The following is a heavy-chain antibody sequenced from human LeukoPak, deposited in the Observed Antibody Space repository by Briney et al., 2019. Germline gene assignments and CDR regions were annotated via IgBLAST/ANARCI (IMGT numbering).Heavy chain of an antibody. Sequence: ASVKVSCRASGYTLTSYGISWVRQAPGQGLEWMGWISAYNGNTNYAQKLQGRVTMTTDTSTSTAYMEQRSLRYDDTAVYYCARDLIGIAAAERWFDPWGQGTLVTVSS. CDR2: ISAYNGNT. D-gene: IGHD6-13*01. V-gene: IGHV1-18*01. CDR1: GYTLTSYG. CDR3: ARDLIGIAAAERWFDP. J-gene: IGHJ5*02.